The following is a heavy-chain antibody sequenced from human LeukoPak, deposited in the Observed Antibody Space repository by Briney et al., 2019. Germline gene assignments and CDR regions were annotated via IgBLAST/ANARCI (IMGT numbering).Heavy chain of an antibody. CDR1: GGSFSGYY. V-gene: IGHV4-34*01. CDR2: INHSGST. Sequence: SETLSLTCAVYGGSFSGYYWSWIRPPPGKGLEWIGEINHSGSTNYNPSLKSRVTISVDTSRTQFSLKLSSVTAADTAVYYCARVSYRKKYYFDYWGQGTLVTVSS. CDR3: ARVSYRKKYYFDY. D-gene: IGHD5-18*01. J-gene: IGHJ4*02.